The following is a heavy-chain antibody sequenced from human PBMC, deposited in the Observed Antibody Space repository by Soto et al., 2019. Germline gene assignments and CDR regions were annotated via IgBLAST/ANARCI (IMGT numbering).Heavy chain of an antibody. CDR3: ARTRNYIVATPPDY. Sequence: QVQLVESGGGVVQPGKSLRLSCAASGFTFSNYALHWVRQAPGKGLEWVAVISHDETTKYYVESVKGRFTISRDNSKNTLYLQMNSLRVEDTAVYYCARTRNYIVATPPDYWGQGTLVTVSS. D-gene: IGHD5-12*01. J-gene: IGHJ4*02. V-gene: IGHV3-30-3*01. CDR1: GFTFSNYA. CDR2: ISHDETTK.